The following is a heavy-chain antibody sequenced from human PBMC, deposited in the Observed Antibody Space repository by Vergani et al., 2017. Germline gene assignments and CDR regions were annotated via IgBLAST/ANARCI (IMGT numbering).Heavy chain of an antibody. CDR2: ISGNNDDV. D-gene: IGHD1-1*01. J-gene: IGHJ6*02. CDR1: GFTFSHYS. V-gene: IGHV3-21*01. Sequence: EVQMVESGGGLVKPGGSLRLSCVASGFTFSHYSMNWVRQAPGKGLEWVSSISGNNDDVYYADSVKGRFTISRDNAKNSLYLDMSSLRAEDTAVYYCARDFQVQLELRGGMDVWGQGTTVTVSS. CDR3: ARDFQVQLELRGGMDV.